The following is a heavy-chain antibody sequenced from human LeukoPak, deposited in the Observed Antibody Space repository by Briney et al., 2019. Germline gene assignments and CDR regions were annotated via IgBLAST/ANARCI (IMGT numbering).Heavy chain of an antibody. J-gene: IGHJ6*03. V-gene: IGHV4-4*07. CDR3: ARITTPHEVHSDYFGRYYYMDV. D-gene: IGHD3-10*01. CDR1: GGSISSYC. Sequence: SETLSLTCTVSGGSISSYCWSWIRQPAGKGLEWIGRIYTSGSTNYNPSLKSRVTMSVDTPKNQFSLKLSSVTAADTAVYYCARITTPHEVHSDYFGRYYYMDVWGKGTTVTVSS. CDR2: IYTSGST.